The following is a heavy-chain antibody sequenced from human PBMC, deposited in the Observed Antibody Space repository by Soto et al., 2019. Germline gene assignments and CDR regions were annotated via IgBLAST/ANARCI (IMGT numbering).Heavy chain of an antibody. CDR1: GGSISSGAYY. Sequence: QVQLQESGPGLVKPSQTLSLTCPVSGGSISSGAYYWSWIRQHPGEALEWIGYIYYRGNTYYNPSLKSRVRISVDTSKNQFSLRLSSVTAADTAVYYCARVGISSAEAFEIWGQGTMVTVSS. CDR2: IYYRGNT. V-gene: IGHV4-31*03. J-gene: IGHJ3*02. CDR3: ARVGISSAEAFEI. D-gene: IGHD6-25*01.